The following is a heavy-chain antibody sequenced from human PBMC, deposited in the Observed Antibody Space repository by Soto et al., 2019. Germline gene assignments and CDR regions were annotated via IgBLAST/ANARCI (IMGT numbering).Heavy chain of an antibody. V-gene: IGHV4-39*01. Sequence: QLQLQESGPGLVKPSETLSLTCTVSGGSISSSSYYWGWIRQPPGKGLEWIGSIYYSGSTYYNPSLKSRVTISVDTSKNQFSLKLSSVTAADTAVYYCARLSVMRLRTSNYFGDYWGQGTLVTVSS. CDR3: ARLSVMRLRTSNYFGDY. J-gene: IGHJ4*02. D-gene: IGHD3-10*01. CDR1: GGSISSSSYY. CDR2: IYYSGST.